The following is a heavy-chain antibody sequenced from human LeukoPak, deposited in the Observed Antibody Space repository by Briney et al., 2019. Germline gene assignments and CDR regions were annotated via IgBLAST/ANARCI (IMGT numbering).Heavy chain of an antibody. J-gene: IGHJ4*02. CDR3: ARYTGGGYGRYYFNY. CDR2: MSTSGST. CDR1: GDSISSTTHF. D-gene: IGHD2-2*02. V-gene: IGHV4-61*02. Sequence: SQTLSLTCTVSGDSISSTTHFWSWIRQPAGEGLEWIGRMSTSGSTNYNPSLKSRVTISGDTSKNQFFLKLDSVTAADTAVYYCARYTGGGYGRYYFNYWGQGTLVTVSS.